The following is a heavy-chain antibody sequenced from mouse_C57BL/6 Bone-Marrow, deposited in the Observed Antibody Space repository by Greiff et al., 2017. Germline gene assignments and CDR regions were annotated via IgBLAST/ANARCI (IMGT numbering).Heavy chain of an antibody. CDR2: IYPSDSET. J-gene: IGHJ2*01. D-gene: IGHD1-1*01. V-gene: IGHV1-61*01. CDR3: ARGVYYGSSDY. Sequence: QVQLQQPGAELVRPGSSVKLSCKASGYTFTSYWMDWVQQRPGQGLEWIGNIYPSDSETHYNQTFKDKATLTVDKSSSTAYMQLSSLTSEDSAVYYCARGVYYGSSDYWGQGTTLTVSS. CDR1: GYTFTSYW.